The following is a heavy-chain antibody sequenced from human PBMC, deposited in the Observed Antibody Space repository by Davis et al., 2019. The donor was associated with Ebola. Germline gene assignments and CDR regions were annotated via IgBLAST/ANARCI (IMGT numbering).Heavy chain of an antibody. D-gene: IGHD6-13*01. V-gene: IGHV4-59*01. CDR2: IYHRGST. Sequence: SETLSLTCTVSGGSISSYYWSWIRQPPGKGLEWIGEIYHRGSTNYNPSLKSRVTISVDKSKNQFSLKLSSVTAADTAVYYCARDRRRYSSSWGYYYYGMDVWGQGTTVTVSS. CDR3: ARDRRRYSSSWGYYYYGMDV. J-gene: IGHJ6*02. CDR1: GGSISSYY.